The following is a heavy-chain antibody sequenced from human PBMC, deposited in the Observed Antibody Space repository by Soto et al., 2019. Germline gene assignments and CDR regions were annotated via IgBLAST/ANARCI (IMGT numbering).Heavy chain of an antibody. D-gene: IGHD6-19*01. V-gene: IGHV3-23*01. J-gene: IGHJ4*02. CDR3: ARAGYGSGGDSVDY. CDR2: ISGSGDST. Sequence: PGGSLRLSCAASGFTFSSYAMSWIRQAPGKGPEWVSAISGSGDSTYYADSVKGRFTISRDNSEKSLYLQMNSLRVEDTAVYYCARAGYGSGGDSVDYWGRGTLVTVS. CDR1: GFTFSSYA.